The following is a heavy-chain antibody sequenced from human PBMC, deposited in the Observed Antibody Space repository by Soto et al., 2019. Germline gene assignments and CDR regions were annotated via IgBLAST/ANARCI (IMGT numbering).Heavy chain of an antibody. Sequence: PGGSLRLSCAASGFIFSGYWMTWVHQAPGKGLEWVANIKQDGSEIYYVDSVKGRFTISRDNAKNSLYLQMNSLRAEDTAVYYCARDWNGYRDYWGQGTLVTVSS. V-gene: IGHV3-7*05. D-gene: IGHD5-12*01. CDR2: IKQDGSEI. J-gene: IGHJ4*02. CDR3: ARDWNGYRDY. CDR1: GFIFSGYW.